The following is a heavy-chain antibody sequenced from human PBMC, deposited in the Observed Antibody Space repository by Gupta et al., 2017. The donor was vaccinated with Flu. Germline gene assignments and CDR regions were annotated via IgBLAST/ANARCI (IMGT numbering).Heavy chain of an antibody. CDR3: ARDCSSTSCSLSYYYYMDV. J-gene: IGHJ6*03. CDR2: ISSRVSTK. D-gene: IGHD2-2*01. CDR1: GFTFNSYE. Sequence: EVQLVESGGGLVQPGGSLRLSCAASGFTFNSYEMNWVRQAPGKGLEWVSYISSRVSTKYYADSVKGRFTISRDNAKNSLFLQMNSLRAEDTAVYYCARDCSSTSCSLSYYYYMDVWGKGTTVTVSS. V-gene: IGHV3-48*03.